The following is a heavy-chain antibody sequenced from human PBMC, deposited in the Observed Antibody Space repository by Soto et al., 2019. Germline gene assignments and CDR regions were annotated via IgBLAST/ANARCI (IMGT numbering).Heavy chain of an antibody. CDR3: ARPXYYYDSTTYSDGQPADY. CDR1: GFTFSSYA. CDR2: ISHDGNNT. V-gene: IGHV3-30-3*01. Sequence: GGSLRLSCAASGFTFSSYAMYWVRQAPGKGLEWMAFISHDGNNTYYADSVKGRFSISRDNSKNTLHLQMNSLRTEDTAMFYCARPXYYYDSTTYSDGQPADYWGLGTLVTVSS. J-gene: IGHJ4*02. D-gene: IGHD3-22*01.